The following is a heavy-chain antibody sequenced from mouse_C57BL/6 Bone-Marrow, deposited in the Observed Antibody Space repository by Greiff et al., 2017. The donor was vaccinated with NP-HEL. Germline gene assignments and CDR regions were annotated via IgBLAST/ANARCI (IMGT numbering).Heavy chain of an antibody. V-gene: IGHV1-59*01. J-gene: IGHJ3*01. CDR3: ARAYRDFAY. Sequence: QVQLQQPGAELVRPGTSVKLSCKASGYTFTSYWMHWVKQRPGQGLEWIGVIDPSDSYTNYNQKFKGKATLTVDTSSSTAYMQLSSLTSEDSAVYYCARAYRDFAYWGQGTLVTVSA. CDR1: GYTFTSYW. CDR2: IDPSDSYT. D-gene: IGHD2-12*01.